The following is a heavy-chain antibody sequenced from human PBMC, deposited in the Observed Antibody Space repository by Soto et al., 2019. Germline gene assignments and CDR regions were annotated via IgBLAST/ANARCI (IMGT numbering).Heavy chain of an antibody. CDR1: GGSISSSSYY. Sequence: SETLSLTCTVSGGSISSSSYYWGWIRQPPGKGLEWIGSIYYSGSTYYNPSLKSRVTISVDTSKNQFSLKLSSVTAADTAVYYCASSGLIYGSGSYFDYWGQGTLVTVSS. J-gene: IGHJ4*02. D-gene: IGHD3-10*01. V-gene: IGHV4-39*01. CDR3: ASSGLIYGSGSYFDY. CDR2: IYYSGST.